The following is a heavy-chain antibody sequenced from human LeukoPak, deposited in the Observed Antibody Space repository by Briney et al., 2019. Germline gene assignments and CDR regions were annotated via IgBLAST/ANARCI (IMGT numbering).Heavy chain of an antibody. V-gene: IGHV3-7*01. CDR3: ASGYCSGGSCSHYYYYYMGV. CDR2: IKQDGSEK. D-gene: IGHD2-15*01. J-gene: IGHJ6*03. Sequence: GGSLRLSCAASGFTFSSYWMSWVRQAPGKGLEWVANIKQDGSEKYYVDSVKGRFTISRDNAKNSLYLQMNSLRAEDTAVYYCASGYCSGGSCSHYYYYYMGVWGKGTTVTVSS. CDR1: GFTFSSYW.